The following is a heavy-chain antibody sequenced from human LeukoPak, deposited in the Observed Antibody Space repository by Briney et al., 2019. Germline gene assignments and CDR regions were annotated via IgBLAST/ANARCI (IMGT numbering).Heavy chain of an antibody. CDR1: GYSISSGYY. V-gene: IGHV4-38-2*02. CDR3: ARDDIAAASWGIDY. D-gene: IGHD6-13*01. J-gene: IGHJ4*02. CDR2: IYHSGST. Sequence: NPSETLSLTCTVSGYSISSGYYWGWIRRPPGKGLEWIGSIYHSGSTYYNPSLKSRVTISVDTSKNQFSLKLSSVTAADTAVYYCARDDIAAASWGIDYWGQGTLVTVSS.